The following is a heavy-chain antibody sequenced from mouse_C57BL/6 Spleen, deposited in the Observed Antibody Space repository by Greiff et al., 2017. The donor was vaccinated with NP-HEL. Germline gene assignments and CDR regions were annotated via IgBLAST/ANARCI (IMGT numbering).Heavy chain of an antibody. CDR2: IDPENGDT. V-gene: IGHV14-4*01. CDR3: TTFYGSSFGGFAY. CDR1: GFNFKDDY. J-gene: IGHJ3*01. D-gene: IGHD1-1*01. Sequence: VQLQQSGAELVGPGASVKLSCTASGFNFKDDYMHWVKQRPEQGLEWIGWIDPENGDTEYASKFQGKATITADTSSNTAYLQLSSLTSEDTAVYYCTTFYGSSFGGFAYWGQGTLVTVSA.